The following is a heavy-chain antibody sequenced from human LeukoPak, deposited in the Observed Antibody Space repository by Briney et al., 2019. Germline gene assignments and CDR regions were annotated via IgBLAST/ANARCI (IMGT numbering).Heavy chain of an antibody. CDR2: FDPEDGET. CDR3: ARDLDHSGNYHTFDY. Sequence: ASVKVSCKVSGYTLTELSMHWVRQAPGKGLEWMGGFDPEDGETIYAQKFQGRVTMTEDTSTDTAYMELSSLRSEDTGVYYCARDLDHSGNYHTFDYWGQGTLVTVSS. V-gene: IGHV1-24*01. J-gene: IGHJ4*02. D-gene: IGHD1-26*01. CDR1: GYTLTELS.